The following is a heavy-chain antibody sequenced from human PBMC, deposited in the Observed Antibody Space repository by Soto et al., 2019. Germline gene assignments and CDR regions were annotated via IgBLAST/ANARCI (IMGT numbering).Heavy chain of an antibody. CDR2: ISAYNGNT. D-gene: IGHD6-6*01. CDR3: AGSEADSYSSSGYYGMDV. J-gene: IGHJ6*02. CDR1: GYTFTSYG. V-gene: IGHV1-18*04. Sequence: ASVKVSCKASGYTFTSYGISWVRQAPGQGLEWMGWISAYNGNTNYAQKLQGRVTMTTDTSTSTAYMELRSLRSDDTAVYYCAGSEADSYSSSGYYGMDVWGQGTTVTVSS.